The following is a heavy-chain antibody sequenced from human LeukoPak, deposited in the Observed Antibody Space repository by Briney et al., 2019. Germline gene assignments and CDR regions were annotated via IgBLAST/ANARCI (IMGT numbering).Heavy chain of an antibody. CDR3: IRQVEYLPPER. CDR1: GIAFAGPA. V-gene: IGHV3-73*01. CDR2: VRGREKNYAT. J-gene: IGHJ4*02. D-gene: IGHD2/OR15-2a*01. Sequence: GGSLKLSCAASGIAFAGPAVHWVPQASGKGLEWVGCVRGREKNYATIDGASVKGRFIICRDDARNTASLQMSSLRIEDTAVYFCIRQVEYLPPERWGQGTLVTVSS.